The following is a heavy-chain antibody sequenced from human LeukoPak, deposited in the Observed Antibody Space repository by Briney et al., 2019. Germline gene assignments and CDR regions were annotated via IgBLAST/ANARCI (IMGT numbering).Heavy chain of an antibody. J-gene: IGHJ4*02. CDR3: AAGPWELDF. D-gene: IGHD1-26*01. V-gene: IGHV4-4*09. CDR2: IYNGGNT. Sequence: SETLSLTCTVSSASINTYYASWIRQAPGKGLEFIGFIYNGGNTNYNPSLKSRATISVDTSNNQFSLRLTSVTAADTAMYYCAAGPWELDFWGQGTLVTVSS. CDR1: SASINTYY.